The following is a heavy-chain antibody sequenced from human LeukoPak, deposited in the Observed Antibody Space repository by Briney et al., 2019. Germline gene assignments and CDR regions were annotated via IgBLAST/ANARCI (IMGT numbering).Heavy chain of an antibody. CDR3: AKVTMVRGVTIDY. J-gene: IGHJ4*02. CDR2: ISGSGGST. D-gene: IGHD3-10*01. Sequence: GGSLSLSCAASGFTFSSYAMSWVRQAPGKGLEWVSAISGSGGSTYYADSVKGRFTISRDNSENTLYLQMNSLRAEDTAVYYRAKVTMVRGVTIDYWGQGTLVTVSS. V-gene: IGHV3-23*01. CDR1: GFTFSSYA.